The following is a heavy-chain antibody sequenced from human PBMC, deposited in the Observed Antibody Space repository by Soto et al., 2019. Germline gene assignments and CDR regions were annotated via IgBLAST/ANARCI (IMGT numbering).Heavy chain of an antibody. CDR2: ISSSSDYI. CDR1: GFTFSSYS. V-gene: IGHV3-21*04. J-gene: IGHJ4*02. CDR3: AKDDGSAAAGTVDY. D-gene: IGHD6-13*01. Sequence: EVLLVESGGGLVKPGGSLRLSCAASGFTFSSYSMNWVRQAPGKGLEWVSSISSSSDYIYYADSVKGRFTISRDNSKNTLDLQMNSLRAEDTAVYYCAKDDGSAAAGTVDYWGQGTLVTVSS.